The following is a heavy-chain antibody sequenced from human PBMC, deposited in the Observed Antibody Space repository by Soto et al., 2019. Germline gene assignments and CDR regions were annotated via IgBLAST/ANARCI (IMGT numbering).Heavy chain of an antibody. V-gene: IGHV4-39*01. Sequence: SETLSLPCTVSCGSLGSSSYYWGWIRQSPGKGLEWIGNIYYSGDTFYNPSLKSRVTISVDTSKNQFYLHLSSVTAADTAIFYCASIAAPGTTHFDFWGQGTLVTVSS. CDR2: IYYSGDT. J-gene: IGHJ4*02. D-gene: IGHD6-13*01. CDR3: ASIAAPGTTHFDF. CDR1: CGSLGSSSYY.